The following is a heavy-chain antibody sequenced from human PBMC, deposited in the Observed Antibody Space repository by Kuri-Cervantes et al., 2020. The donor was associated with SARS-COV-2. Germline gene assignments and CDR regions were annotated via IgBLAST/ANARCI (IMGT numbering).Heavy chain of an antibody. J-gene: IGHJ4*02. V-gene: IGHV3-48*01. Sequence: GGSLRLSCAASGFTFSGYSMNWVRQAPGKGLEWVSYISSSSSTIYYADSVKGRFTISRDNAKNSLYLQMNSLRAEDTAAYYCARDLSSGLWAFDYWGQGTLVTVSS. CDR1: GFTFSGYS. CDR3: ARDLSSGLWAFDY. CDR2: ISSSSSTI. D-gene: IGHD5-18*01.